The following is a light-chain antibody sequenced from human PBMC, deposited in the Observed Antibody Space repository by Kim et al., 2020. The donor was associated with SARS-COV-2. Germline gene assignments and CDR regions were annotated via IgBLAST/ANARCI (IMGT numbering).Light chain of an antibody. CDR3: AAWDDSLNGWV. CDR2: SNN. Sequence: GQRDAISCSGRGSNIGSNTVNWYQQLPGTAPKLLIYSNNQRPSGVPDRFSGSKSGPSASLAISGLQSEDEADYYCAAWDDSLNGWVFGGGTKLTVL. J-gene: IGLJ3*02. V-gene: IGLV1-44*01. CDR1: GSNIGSNT.